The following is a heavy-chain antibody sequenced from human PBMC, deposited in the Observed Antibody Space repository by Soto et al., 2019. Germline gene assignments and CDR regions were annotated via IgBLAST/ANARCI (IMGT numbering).Heavy chain of an antibody. V-gene: IGHV3-7*01. CDR2: IKQDGSEK. J-gene: IGHJ3*02. CDR1: GFTFSSYW. CDR3: ARAHESTRDAFDI. Sequence: GGSLRLSCAASGFTFSSYWMSWVRQAPGKGLEWVANIKQDGSEKYYVDSVKGRFTISRDNAKNSLYLQMNGLRAEDTAVYYCARAHESTRDAFDIWGQGTMVTVSS.